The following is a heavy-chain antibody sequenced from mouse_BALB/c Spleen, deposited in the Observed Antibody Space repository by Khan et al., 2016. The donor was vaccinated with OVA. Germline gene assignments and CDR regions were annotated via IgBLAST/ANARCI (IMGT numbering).Heavy chain of an antibody. CDR3: ARRCYDYVRGALFAY. V-gene: IGHV2-2*02. Sequence: QVQLKQSGPGLVQPSQSLSITCTVSGFSLTNYSVHWVRQSPGKGLEWLGVIWSAGSKDYNAAFISRLTIRKDNSRCQVFLKMNSLQPNATAIDYCARRCYDYVRGALFAYWCQGTLVTVSA. J-gene: IGHJ3*01. D-gene: IGHD2-4*01. CDR1: GFSLTNYS. CDR2: IWSAGSK.